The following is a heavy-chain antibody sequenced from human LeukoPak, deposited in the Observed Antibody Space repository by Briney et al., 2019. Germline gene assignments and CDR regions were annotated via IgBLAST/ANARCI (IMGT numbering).Heavy chain of an antibody. D-gene: IGHD6-19*01. Sequence: ASVKVSCKASGYTFNNHYMYWVRQAPGQGLEWMGVINPSGGSTSYAQKFQGGVTMTGDTSTRAVYMEVNSLRSEDTAVYYCARQGTYSSAIGMGYWGQGTLVTVSS. CDR2: INPSGGST. J-gene: IGHJ4*02. V-gene: IGHV1-46*02. CDR3: ARQGTYSSAIGMGY. CDR1: GYTFNNHY.